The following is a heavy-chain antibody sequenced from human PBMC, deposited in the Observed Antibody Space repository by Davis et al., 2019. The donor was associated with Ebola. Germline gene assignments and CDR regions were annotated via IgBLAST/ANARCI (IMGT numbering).Heavy chain of an antibody. CDR3: ARGHGLTGTTDWFDP. V-gene: IGHV4-61*08. D-gene: IGHD1-7*01. CDR2: INHSGNT. CDR1: GGSVSSGGYY. Sequence: SETLSLTCTVSGGSVSSGGYYWSWIRQPPGKGLEWIGEINHSGNTNYNPSLKSRVTISVDTSKNQFSLKLSSVTAADTAVYYCARGHGLTGTTDWFDPWGQGTLVTVSS. J-gene: IGHJ5*02.